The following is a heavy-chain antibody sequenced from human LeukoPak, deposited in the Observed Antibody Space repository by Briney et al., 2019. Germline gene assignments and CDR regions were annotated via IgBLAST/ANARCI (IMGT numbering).Heavy chain of an antibody. CDR2: ISSSSSYI. CDR1: GFTFSSYS. CDR3: ARDIGSSCYYFDY. J-gene: IGHJ4*02. V-gene: IGHV3-21*01. Sequence: GGSLRLSCAASGFTFSSYSMNWVRQAPGKGLEWVSSISSSSSYIYYADSVKGRFTISRDNAKNSLYLQMNSLRAEDTAVYYCARDIGSSCYYFDYWGQGTLVTVYS. D-gene: IGHD6-13*01.